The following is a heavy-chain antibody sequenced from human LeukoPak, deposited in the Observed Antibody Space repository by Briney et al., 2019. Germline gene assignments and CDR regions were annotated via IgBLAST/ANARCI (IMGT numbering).Heavy chain of an antibody. J-gene: IGHJ6*04. CDR2: ISSSSSTI. CDR3: ARGQYYDFWSGYLPVILMDV. D-gene: IGHD3-3*01. CDR1: GFTFSSYS. V-gene: IGHV3-48*01. Sequence: PGGSLRLSCAASGFTFSSYSMNWVRQAPGKGLEWVSYISSSSSTIYYADSVKGRFTISRDNAKNSLYLQMNSLRAEDTAVYYCARGQYYDFWSGYLPVILMDVWGKGTTVTVSS.